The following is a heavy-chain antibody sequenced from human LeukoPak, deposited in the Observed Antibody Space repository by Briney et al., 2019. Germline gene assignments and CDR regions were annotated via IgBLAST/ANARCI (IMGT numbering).Heavy chain of an antibody. CDR3: ARASSYDAFDI. D-gene: IGHD3-16*02. J-gene: IGHJ3*02. CDR2: IGTAGDT. CDR1: GFTFSSYD. V-gene: IGHV3-13*01. Sequence: GGSLRLSCAASGFTFSSYDMHWVRQATGKGLEWVSAIGTAGDTYYPGSVKGRFTISRENAKNSLYLQMNSLRAGDTAVYYCARASSYDAFDIWGQGTMVTVSS.